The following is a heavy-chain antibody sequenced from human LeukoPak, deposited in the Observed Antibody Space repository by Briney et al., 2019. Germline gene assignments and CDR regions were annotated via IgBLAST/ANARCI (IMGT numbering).Heavy chain of an antibody. V-gene: IGHV3-66*02. Sequence: PGGSLRLSCAASGFTVSSNYMSWVRQAPGKGLEWVSVIYSGGSTYYAVSVKGRFTIPRDNSKNTLYLQMDSLRAEDTAVYYCARSNCSSTSCYTRSYYYYGMDVWGQGTTVTVSS. D-gene: IGHD2-2*02. CDR3: ARSNCSSTSCYTRSYYYYGMDV. J-gene: IGHJ6*02. CDR1: GFTVSSNY. CDR2: IYSGGST.